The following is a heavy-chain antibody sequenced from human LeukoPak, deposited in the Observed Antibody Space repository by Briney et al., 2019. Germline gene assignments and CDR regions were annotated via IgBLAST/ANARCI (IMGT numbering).Heavy chain of an antibody. Sequence: SETLSLTCTVSGGSISSYYWSWIRQPAGKGLEWIGRIYTSGSTNYNPSLKSRVTMSVDTSKNQFSLKLSSVTAADTAVYYCARDTATGDYVWGSYGYIYLDYWGQGTLVTVSS. CDR3: ARDTATGDYVWGSYGYIYLDY. D-gene: IGHD3-16*01. CDR1: GGSISSYY. J-gene: IGHJ4*02. V-gene: IGHV4-4*07. CDR2: IYTSGST.